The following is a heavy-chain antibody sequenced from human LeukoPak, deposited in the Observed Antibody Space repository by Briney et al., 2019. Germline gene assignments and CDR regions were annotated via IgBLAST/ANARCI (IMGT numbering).Heavy chain of an antibody. D-gene: IGHD6-19*01. CDR1: GFTFSSYW. V-gene: IGHV3-23*01. Sequence: TGGSLRLSCAASGFTFSSYWMSWVRQAPGKGLEWVSAISGSGGSTYYADSVKGRFTISRGNSKNTLYLQMNSLRAEDTAVYYCAKDPNSGWYLYWGRGTLVTVSS. CDR3: AKDPNSGWYLY. J-gene: IGHJ4*02. CDR2: ISGSGGST.